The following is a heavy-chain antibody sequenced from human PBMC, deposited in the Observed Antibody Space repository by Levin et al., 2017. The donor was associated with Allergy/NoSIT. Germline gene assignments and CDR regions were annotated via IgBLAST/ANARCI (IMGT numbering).Heavy chain of an antibody. CDR1: GFTFSSYW. CDR2: IKQDGSEK. CDR3: AREGLLRYYYYYYGMDV. V-gene: IGHV3-7*01. D-gene: IGHD2/OR15-2a*01. Sequence: GGSLRLSCAASGFTFSSYWMSWVRQAPGKGLEWVANIKQDGSEKYYVDSVKGRFTISRDNAKNSLYLQMNSLRAEDTAVYYCAREGLLRYYYYYYGMDVWGQGTTVTVSS. J-gene: IGHJ6*02.